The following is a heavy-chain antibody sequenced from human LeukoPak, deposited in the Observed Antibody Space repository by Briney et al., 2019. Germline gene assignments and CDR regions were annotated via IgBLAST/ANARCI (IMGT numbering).Heavy chain of an antibody. CDR1: GGTFSSYA. CDR2: IIPIFGTA. CDR3: ARAKHSYYYYCMDV. J-gene: IGHJ6*03. Sequence: SVKVSCKASGGTFSSYAISWVRQAPGQGLEWMGGIIPIFGTANYAQKFQGRVTITADKSTSTAYMELSSLRSDDTAVYYCARAKHSYYYYCMDVWGKGTTVTISS. V-gene: IGHV1-69*06.